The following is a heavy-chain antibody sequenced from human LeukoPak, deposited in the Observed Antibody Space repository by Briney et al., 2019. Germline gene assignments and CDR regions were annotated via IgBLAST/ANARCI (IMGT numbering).Heavy chain of an antibody. CDR2: ISAYNGNT. V-gene: IGHV1-18*01. Sequence: ASVKVSCTASGYTFTSYGISWVRPAPGQGLEWMGWISAYNGNTNYAQKLQGRVTMTTDTSTSTAYMELRSLRSDDTAVYYCARDSGPIAAAAPTLYYYYGMDVWGQGTTVTVSS. CDR3: ARDSGPIAAAAPTLYYYYGMDV. CDR1: GYTFTSYG. J-gene: IGHJ6*02. D-gene: IGHD6-13*01.